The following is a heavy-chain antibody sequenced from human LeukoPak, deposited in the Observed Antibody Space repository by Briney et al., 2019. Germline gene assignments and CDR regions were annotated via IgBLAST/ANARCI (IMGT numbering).Heavy chain of an antibody. V-gene: IGHV1-8*03. Sequence: ASVKVSCKASGYTFTSYDINWARQATGQGLEWMGWMNPNSGNTDYAQKFQGRVTITRNTSISTAYMELSSLRSEDTAVYYCARISGSLNDAFDIWGQGAMVTVSS. CDR1: GYTFTSYD. CDR2: MNPNSGNT. J-gene: IGHJ3*02. CDR3: ARISGSLNDAFDI. D-gene: IGHD1-26*01.